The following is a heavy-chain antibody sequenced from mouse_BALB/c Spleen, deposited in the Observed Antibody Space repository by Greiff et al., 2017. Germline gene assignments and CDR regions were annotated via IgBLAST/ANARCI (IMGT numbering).Heavy chain of an antibody. CDR3: TRSRQLGLPWFAY. CDR1: GYTFTSYY. J-gene: IGHJ3*01. D-gene: IGHD3-2*01. CDR2: INPSNGGT. V-gene: IGHV1S81*02. Sequence: QVQLQQPGAELVKPGASVKLSCKASGYTFTSYYMYWVKQRPGQGLEWIGGINPSNGGTNFNEKFKSKATLTVDKSSSTAYMQLSSLTSEDSAVYYCTRSRQLGLPWFAYWGQGTLVTVSA.